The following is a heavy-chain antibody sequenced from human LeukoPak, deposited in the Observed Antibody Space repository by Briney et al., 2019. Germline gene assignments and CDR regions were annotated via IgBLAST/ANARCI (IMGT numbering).Heavy chain of an antibody. V-gene: IGHV4-4*07. CDR2: IYTSGST. CDR1: GGSISSYY. J-gene: IGHJ4*02. CDR3: ARQVLPPSYDFWSGYYREGYFDY. D-gene: IGHD3-3*01. Sequence: SETLSLTCTVSGGSISSYYWSWIRQPAGKGLEWIGRIYTSGSTNYNPSLKSRVTMSVDTSKNQFSLKLSSVTAADTAVYYCARQVLPPSYDFWSGYYREGYFDYWGQGTLVTVSS.